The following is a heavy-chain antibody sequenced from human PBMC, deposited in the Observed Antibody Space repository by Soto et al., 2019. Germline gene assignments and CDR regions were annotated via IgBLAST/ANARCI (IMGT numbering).Heavy chain of an antibody. Sequence: QVQLVQSGAEVKKPGSSVKVSCKASGGTFSSYAISWVRQAPGQGLEWMGGIIPIFGTANYAQTFQGRVTITADESTSTAYMELSSLRSEDTAVYYCATTLASSGYYYSAEYFQHWGQGTLVTVSS. CDR3: ATTLASSGYYYSAEYFQH. J-gene: IGHJ1*01. V-gene: IGHV1-69*01. CDR1: GGTFSSYA. CDR2: IIPIFGTA. D-gene: IGHD3-22*01.